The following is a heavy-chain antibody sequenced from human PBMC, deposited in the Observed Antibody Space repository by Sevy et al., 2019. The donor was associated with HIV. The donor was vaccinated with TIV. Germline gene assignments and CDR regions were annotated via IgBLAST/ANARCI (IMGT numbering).Heavy chain of an antibody. CDR3: ASIEVGTNVTGETLYFDY. CDR2: VSYSGST. Sequence: SETLSLTCTVSGGSVNSGSHYWSWIRQPPGKGLEWIGYVSYSGSTDYNPSLKSRVTISVDTSKNQFSLEMDSVTAADTAVYYCASIEVGTNVTGETLYFDYWGQGTLVTVSS. CDR1: GGSVNSGSHY. J-gene: IGHJ4*02. V-gene: IGHV4-61*01. D-gene: IGHD2-15*01.